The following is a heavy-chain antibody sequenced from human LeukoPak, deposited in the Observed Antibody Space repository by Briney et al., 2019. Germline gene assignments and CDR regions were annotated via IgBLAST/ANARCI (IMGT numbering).Heavy chain of an antibody. D-gene: IGHD3-22*01. CDR3: ARLLYYYDSSIYQRYFDY. CDR2: IKQDGSEE. V-gene: IGHV3-7*05. Sequence: PGGSLRLSCAASGFTFSKYWMSSVRQAPGKGLEWVANIKQDGSEEVYVDSLKGRFTISRDNAKNSLFLQMNTLRAEDTAVYYCARLLYYYDSSIYQRYFDYWGQGTLVTVSS. CDR1: GFTFSKYW. J-gene: IGHJ4*02.